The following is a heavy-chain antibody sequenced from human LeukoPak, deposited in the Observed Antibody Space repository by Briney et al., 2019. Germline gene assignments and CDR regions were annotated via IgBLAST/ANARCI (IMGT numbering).Heavy chain of an antibody. CDR2: MSGSGGSA. CDR1: GFTFSSYA. V-gene: IGHV3-23*01. J-gene: IGHJ4*02. CDR3: AKPRLDGSSWHRYYFDY. D-gene: IGHD6-13*01. Sequence: GGSLRLSCAASGFTFSSYAMSWVRQAPGKGLEWVSAMSGSGGSAYYADSVKGPFTISRDNSKNTLYLQMNSLRAEDTAVYYCAKPRLDGSSWHRYYFDYWGQGTLVTVSS.